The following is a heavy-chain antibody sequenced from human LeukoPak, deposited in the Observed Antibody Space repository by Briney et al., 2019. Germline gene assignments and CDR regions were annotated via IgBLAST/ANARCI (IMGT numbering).Heavy chain of an antibody. CDR2: ISAYNGNT. V-gene: IGHV1-18*01. Sequence: GASVKVSCKASGYTFTSHGISWVRQAPGQGLEWMGWISAYNGNTNYAQKLQGRVTMTTDTSTSTACMELRSLRSDDTAVYYCARRYCSGGSCWEDYWGQGTLVTVSS. CDR1: GYTFTSHG. CDR3: ARRYCSGGSCWEDY. J-gene: IGHJ4*02. D-gene: IGHD2-15*01.